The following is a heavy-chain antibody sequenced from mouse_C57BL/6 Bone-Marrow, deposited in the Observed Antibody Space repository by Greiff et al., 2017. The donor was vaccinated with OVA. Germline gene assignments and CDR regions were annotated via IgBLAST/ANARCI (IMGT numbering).Heavy chain of an antibody. Sequence: QVQLQQSGPGLVQPSQSLSITCTVSGFSLTSYGVHWVRQSPGKGLEWLGVIWSGGSTDYNAAFISRLSISKDNSKSQVFFKMNSLQADETAIYYCARKGLWGWFAYWGQGTLVTVSA. CDR1: GFSLTSYG. D-gene: IGHD1-1*01. J-gene: IGHJ3*01. CDR2: IWSGGST. CDR3: ARKGLWGWFAY. V-gene: IGHV2-2*01.